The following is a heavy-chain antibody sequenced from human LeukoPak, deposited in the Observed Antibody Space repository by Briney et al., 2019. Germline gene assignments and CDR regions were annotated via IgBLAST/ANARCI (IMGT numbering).Heavy chain of an antibody. CDR2: ISAYNGNT. J-gene: IGHJ4*02. D-gene: IGHD6-19*01. Sequence: ASVKVSCKASGYTFTSYGISWVRQAPGQGLEWMGWISAYNGNTNYAQKPQGRVTMTTDTSTSTAYMELRSLRSDDTAVYYCARDPIAVAGTSFSDYWGQGTLVTVSS. CDR3: ARDPIAVAGTSFSDY. V-gene: IGHV1-18*01. CDR1: GYTFTSYG.